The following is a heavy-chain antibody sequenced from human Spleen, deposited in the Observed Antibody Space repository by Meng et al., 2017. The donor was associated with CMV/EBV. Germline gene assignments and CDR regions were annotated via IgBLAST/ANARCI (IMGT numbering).Heavy chain of an antibody. D-gene: IGHD3-10*01. V-gene: IGHV3-66*02. J-gene: IGHJ6*02. CDR1: GFTVSVNS. CDR2: LYSGGSI. Sequence: GGSLRLSCAASGFTVSVNSMSWVRQAPGKGLEWVSVLYSGGSIYYADSVKGRFTISRDNSRNTVYLQMNSLRAEDTAVYYGARETIEGGKLGSGGMDVWGQGATVTVSS. CDR3: ARETIEGGKLGSGGMDV.